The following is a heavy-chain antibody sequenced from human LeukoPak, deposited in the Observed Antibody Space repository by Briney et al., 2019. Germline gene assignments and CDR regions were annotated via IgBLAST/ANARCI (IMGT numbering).Heavy chain of an antibody. CDR1: GGSISSSSYY. J-gene: IGHJ3*02. CDR2: IYYSGST. D-gene: IGHD1-26*01. CDR3: ARVKRRWELSTYAFDI. Sequence: SETLSLTCTVSGGSISSSSYYWGWIRQPPGKGLEWIGSIYYSGSTYYNPSLKSRVTISVDKSKNQFSLKLSSVTAADTAVYYCARVKRRWELSTYAFDIWGQGTMVTVSS. V-gene: IGHV4-39*07.